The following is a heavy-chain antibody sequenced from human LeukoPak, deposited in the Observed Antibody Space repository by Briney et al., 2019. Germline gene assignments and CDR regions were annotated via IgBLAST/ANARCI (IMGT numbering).Heavy chain of an antibody. D-gene: IGHD3-10*01. CDR3: AREHWVYYYGSGSYSSSYMDV. CDR2: INPSGGKT. CDR1: GYTFTSYY. Sequence: ASVKVSCKASGYTFTSYYMHWVRQAPGQGLEWMGIINPSGGKTNYTQKLQGRVTMTTDTSTSTAYMELRSLRSDDTAVYYCAREHWVYYYGSGSYSSSYMDVWGKGTTVTVSS. J-gene: IGHJ6*03. V-gene: IGHV1-46*01.